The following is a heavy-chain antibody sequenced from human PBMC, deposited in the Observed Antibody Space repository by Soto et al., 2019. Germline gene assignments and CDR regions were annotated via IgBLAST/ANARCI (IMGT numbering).Heavy chain of an antibody. CDR3: ARDADTAMVDNYYYGMDV. CDR2: ISYDGSNK. Sequence: QVQLVESGGGVVQPGRSLRLSCAASGFTFSSYAMHWVRQAPGKGLEWVAVISYDGSNKYYADSVKGRFTISRDNSKNTLDLQMNSLRAEDTAVYCCARDADTAMVDNYYYGMDVWGQGTTVTVSS. D-gene: IGHD5-18*01. CDR1: GFTFSSYA. V-gene: IGHV3-30-3*01. J-gene: IGHJ6*02.